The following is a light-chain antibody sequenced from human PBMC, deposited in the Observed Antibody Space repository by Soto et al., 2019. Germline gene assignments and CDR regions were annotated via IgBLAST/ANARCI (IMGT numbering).Light chain of an antibody. J-gene: IGKJ4*01. CDR3: QQYKNWPPLT. CDR2: GAF. Sequence: EIVMTQSPATLSVSPGETATLSCRASQSVSYNLAWYQQKPGQGPRLLIYGAFTRATGIPARFTGSGSGTEFTLTIISLQSEDFAVYYCQQYKNWPPLTFGGGTKVEIK. CDR1: QSVSYN. V-gene: IGKV3-15*01.